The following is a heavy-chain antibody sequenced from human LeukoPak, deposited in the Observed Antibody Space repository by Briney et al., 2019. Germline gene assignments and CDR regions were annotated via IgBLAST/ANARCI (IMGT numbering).Heavy chain of an antibody. J-gene: IGHJ4*02. CDR3: ARTNSGSYNGGTYFDY. V-gene: IGHV1-18*01. D-gene: IGHD1-26*01. CDR1: GYTFTSYG. Sequence: ASVKVSCKASGYTFTSYGISWVRQAPGQGLEWMGWISAYNGNTNYAQKLQGRVTMTTDTSTSTAYMEPRSLRADDTAVYYCARTNSGSYNGGTYFDYWGQGTLVTVSS. CDR2: ISAYNGNT.